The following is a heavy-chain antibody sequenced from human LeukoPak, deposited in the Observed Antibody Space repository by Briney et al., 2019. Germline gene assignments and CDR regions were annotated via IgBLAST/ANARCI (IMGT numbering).Heavy chain of an antibody. CDR3: ARDGRLGGRLTRDNSFYY. V-gene: IGHV4-30-4*01. D-gene: IGHD2-15*01. CDR1: GGSISSGDYY. CDR2: IYYSGST. J-gene: IGHJ4*02. Sequence: PSETLSLTCTVSGGSISSGDYYWSWIRQPPGKGLEWIGYIYYSGSTYYNPSLKSRVTISVDTSKNQFSLKLSSVTAADTAVYYCARDGRLGGRLTRDNSFYYWGQGTLVTVSS.